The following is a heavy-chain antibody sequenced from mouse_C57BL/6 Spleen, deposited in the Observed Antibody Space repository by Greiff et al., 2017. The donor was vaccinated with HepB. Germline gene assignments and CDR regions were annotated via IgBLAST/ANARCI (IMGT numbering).Heavy chain of an antibody. CDR3: ARARQLRLSFAY. D-gene: IGHD3-2*02. V-gene: IGHV1-22*01. CDR1: GYTFTDYN. CDR2: INPNNGGT. Sequence: EVQLQQSGPELVKPGASVKMSCKASGYTFTDYNMHWVKQSHGKSLEWIGYINPNNGGTSYNQKFKGKATLTVNKYSSTAYLEIRSLTSEDSAVYYCARARQLRLSFAYWGQGTLVTVSA. J-gene: IGHJ3*01.